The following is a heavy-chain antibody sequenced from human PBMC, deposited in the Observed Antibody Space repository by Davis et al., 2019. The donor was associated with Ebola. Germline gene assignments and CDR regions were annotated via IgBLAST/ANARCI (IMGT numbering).Heavy chain of an antibody. Sequence: GESLKISCAASGFTFTTYYITWVRQAPGKGLEWVATIPHVGSEKYYVDSVQGRFTTSRDNAKNSLYLQMNSLRAEDTAVYYCAREMWVGATTWGQGTLVTVSS. CDR1: GFTFTTYY. V-gene: IGHV3-7*01. J-gene: IGHJ4*02. CDR2: IPHVGSEK. CDR3: AREMWVGATT. D-gene: IGHD1-26*01.